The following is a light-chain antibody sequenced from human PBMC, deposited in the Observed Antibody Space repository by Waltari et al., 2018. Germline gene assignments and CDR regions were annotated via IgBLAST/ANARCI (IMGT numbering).Light chain of an antibody. CDR1: NIGRKS. J-gene: IGLJ2*01. CDR3: HVWDSATNHAI. V-gene: IGLV3-21*02. CDR2: GDS. Sequence: SYVLTQPPSVSVAPGQTARVPCGGNNIGRKSLHWYQQKPGQAPVLVVYGDSDRPSGIPERFSGSNSGNTATLTISRVEVGDEANYYCHVWDSATNHAIFGGGTQVTVL.